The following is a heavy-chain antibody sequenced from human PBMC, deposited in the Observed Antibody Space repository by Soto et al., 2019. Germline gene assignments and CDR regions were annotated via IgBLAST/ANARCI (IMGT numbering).Heavy chain of an antibody. V-gene: IGHV1-18*01. CDR1: SCTFTSYG. D-gene: IGHD6-13*01. J-gene: IGHJ4*02. CDR3: ARDLGQQLFDY. Sequence: ASALVSCSASSCTFTSYGISWLLQAPGQGLEWMGWINAYNGNKKYAQKLQGRVTMTTDTSTSTAYMELRSLRSDDTAVYYCARDLGQQLFDYWGQGTLVTVS. CDR2: INAYNGNK.